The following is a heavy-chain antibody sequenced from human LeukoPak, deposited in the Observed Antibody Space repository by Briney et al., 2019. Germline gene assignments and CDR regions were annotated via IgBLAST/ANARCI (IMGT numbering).Heavy chain of an antibody. D-gene: IGHD2-21*01. CDR1: GGSISSYY. CDR3: ARDRASVVIAITSAFDI. CDR2: IYTSGST. V-gene: IGHV4-4*07. J-gene: IGHJ3*02. Sequence: SETLSLTCTVSGGSISSYYWSWIRQPAGKGLEWIGRIYTSGSTNYNPSLKSRVTMSVDTSKNQFSLKLSSVTAADTAVYYCARDRASVVIAITSAFDIWGQGTMVTVSS.